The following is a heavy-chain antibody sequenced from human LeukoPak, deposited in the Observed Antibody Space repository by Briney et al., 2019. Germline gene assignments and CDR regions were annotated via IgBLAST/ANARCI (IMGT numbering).Heavy chain of an antibody. CDR3: ARDRDMVRGAWFDP. CDR2: IIPIFGTA. CDR1: GGTFSSYA. J-gene: IGHJ5*02. D-gene: IGHD3-10*01. Sequence: GASVKVSCKASGGTFSSYAMSWVRQAPGQGLEWMGGIIPIFGTANYAQKFQGRVTITADESTSTAYMELSSLRSEDTAVYYCARDRDMVRGAWFDPWGQGTLVTVSS. V-gene: IGHV1-69*13.